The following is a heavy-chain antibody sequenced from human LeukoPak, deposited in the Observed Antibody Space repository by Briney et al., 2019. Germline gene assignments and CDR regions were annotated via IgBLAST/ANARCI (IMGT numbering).Heavy chain of an antibody. CDR1: GFTFSGSA. J-gene: IGHJ6*02. CDR2: IRSKANSYAT. Sequence: GGSLRLSCAASGFTFSGSAMHWVRQASGKGLEWVGRIRSKANSYATAYAASVKGRFTISRDDSKNTAYLQMNSLKTEDTAVYYCAKDCVSSGWWGSTYYYGMDVWGQGTTVTVSS. V-gene: IGHV3-73*01. D-gene: IGHD6-19*01. CDR3: AKDCVSSGWWGSTYYYGMDV.